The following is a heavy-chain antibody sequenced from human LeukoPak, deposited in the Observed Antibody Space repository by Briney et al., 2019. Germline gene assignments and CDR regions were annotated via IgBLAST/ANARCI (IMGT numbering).Heavy chain of an antibody. CDR3: ARFRPISMGPMDV. CDR2: IYYSGST. Sequence: SETLSLTCTVSGGSISSYYWSWIRQPPGKGLEWIGYIYYSGSTNYNPSLKSRVTISVDTSKNQFSLKLSSVTAADTAVYYCARFRPISMGPMDVWGQGTTVTVSS. D-gene: IGHD3-9*01. V-gene: IGHV4-59*01. CDR1: GGSISSYY. J-gene: IGHJ6*02.